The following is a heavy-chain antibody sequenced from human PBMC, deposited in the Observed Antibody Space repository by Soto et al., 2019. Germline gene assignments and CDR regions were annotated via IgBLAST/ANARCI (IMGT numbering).Heavy chain of an antibody. CDR3: ATYIVEETAFKDY. D-gene: IGHD2-21*02. CDR2: ISAGGDNT. J-gene: IGHJ4*02. Sequence: EVQLLESGGGLVQPGGSLRLSCSAFGFTFSTHAISWVRQAPGGGLEWVSAISAGGDNTYYADSVKGRFTISRDDSKNTLYLQMSSLRAEDTAVYYCATYIVEETAFKDYWGQGTLVTVSS. CDR1: GFTFSTHA. V-gene: IGHV3-23*01.